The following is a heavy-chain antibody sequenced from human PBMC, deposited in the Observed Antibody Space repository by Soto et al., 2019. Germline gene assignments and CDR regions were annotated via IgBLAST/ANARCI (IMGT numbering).Heavy chain of an antibody. CDR1: GGSFSGYY. Sequence: QVQLQQWGAGLLKPSETLSLTCAVYGGSFSGYYWSWIRQPPGKGLEWIGETNHSGSTNYIPSIKSRFTITVDTSKNQFSLKLSSVTAANTAVYYCARLVLLHTTYFDYWGQGTMVNVSS. J-gene: IGHJ4*02. D-gene: IGHD3-22*01. CDR3: ARLVLLHTTYFDY. CDR2: TNHSGST. V-gene: IGHV4-34*01.